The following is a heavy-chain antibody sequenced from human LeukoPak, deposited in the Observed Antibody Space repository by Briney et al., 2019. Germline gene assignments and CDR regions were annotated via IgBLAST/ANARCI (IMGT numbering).Heavy chain of an antibody. CDR1: GYTFTSYY. CDR2: INPSGDTT. CDR3: ARNDILTGYWFDY. J-gene: IGHJ4*02. V-gene: IGHV1-46*01. Sequence: ASVKVSCKASGYTFTSYYMHWVRQAPGQGLEWMGIINPSGDTTTYAQKFQGRITMTRDTSTSTVYMELSSLRSEDTAVYYCARNDILTGYWFDYWGQGTLVTVSS. D-gene: IGHD3-9*01.